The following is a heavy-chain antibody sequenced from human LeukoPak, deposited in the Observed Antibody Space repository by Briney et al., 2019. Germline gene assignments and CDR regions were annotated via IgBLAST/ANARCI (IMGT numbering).Heavy chain of an antibody. V-gene: IGHV4-59*01. CDR2: IYHGGTT. CDR3: ARDTSVGSGMQY. J-gene: IGHJ4*02. D-gene: IGHD3-10*01. Sequence: SETLSLTSSVSGGPLSTYTWSWVRQSPGKGLEWIGYIYHGGTTNYSPSLRSRATISAHTARNQFSLRLRSVTAADTAIYYCARDTSVGSGMQYWGQGTLVSVSS. CDR1: GGPLSTYT.